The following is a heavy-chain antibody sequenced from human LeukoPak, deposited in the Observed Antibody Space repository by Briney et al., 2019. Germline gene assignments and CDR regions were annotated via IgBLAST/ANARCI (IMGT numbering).Heavy chain of an antibody. CDR1: GGSFSGYY. CDR3: ARGRPQYKVAWFDP. V-gene: IGHV4-34*01. Sequence: SETLSLTCAVYGGSFSGYYWSWIRQPPGKGLEWIGEINHSGSTNYNPSLKSRVTISVDTSKNQFSLKLSSVTAADTAVYYCARGRPQYKVAWFDPWGQGTLVTVSS. D-gene: IGHD2-15*01. J-gene: IGHJ5*02. CDR2: INHSGST.